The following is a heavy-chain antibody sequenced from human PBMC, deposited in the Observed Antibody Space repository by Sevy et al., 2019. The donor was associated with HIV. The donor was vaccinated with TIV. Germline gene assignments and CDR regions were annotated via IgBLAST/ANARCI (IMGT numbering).Heavy chain of an antibody. J-gene: IGHJ4*02. CDR3: ARVGIFEGSESHFRFIDY. V-gene: IGHV3-7*01. CDR2: INQDGSKK. CDR1: GFTFSTYW. D-gene: IGHD3-10*01. Sequence: GGSLILSCAASGFTFSTYWMTWVRQAPGKGLEWVANINQDGSKKNYVDSMKGRFTISRDNAKNSLYVQMNSLRAEDTAVYYCARVGIFEGSESHFRFIDYWGQGILVTVSS.